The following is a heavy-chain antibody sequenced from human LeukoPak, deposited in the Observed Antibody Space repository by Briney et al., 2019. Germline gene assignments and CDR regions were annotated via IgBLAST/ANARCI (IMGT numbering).Heavy chain of an antibody. CDR2: IWYDGSNK. CDR1: GFTLSRYG. V-gene: IGHV3-33*01. CDR3: AVAAGTLDYY. Sequence: GGSLRLPCAASGFTLSRYGMHWVRQAPGKGLEWVAVIWYDGSNKYYADSVKGRFTISRDNSKNTLYLQMNSLRAEDTAVYYCAVAAGTLDYYWGQGTLVTVSS. D-gene: IGHD6-13*01. J-gene: IGHJ4*02.